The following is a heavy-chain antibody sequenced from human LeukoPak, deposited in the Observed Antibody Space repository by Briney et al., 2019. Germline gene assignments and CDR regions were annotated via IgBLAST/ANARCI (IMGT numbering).Heavy chain of an antibody. V-gene: IGHV3-21*01. CDR1: GFTFSSYS. D-gene: IGHD3-22*01. J-gene: IGHJ4*02. Sequence: EGSLRLSCAASGFTFSSYSMNWVRQAPGKGLEWVSSISSSSYIYYADSVKGRFTISRDNAKNSLYLQMNSLRAEDTAVYYCARDDDTSSHYSLFQYWGQGTRVTVSS. CDR2: ISSSSYI. CDR3: ARDDDTSSHYSLFQY.